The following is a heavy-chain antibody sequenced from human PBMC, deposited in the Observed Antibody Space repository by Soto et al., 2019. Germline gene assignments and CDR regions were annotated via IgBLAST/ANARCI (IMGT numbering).Heavy chain of an antibody. V-gene: IGHV4-39*01. CDR3: ARDYYDSSDYTTNWFDP. Sequence: PETLSLTCTVSGGSISNSRYYWAWIRQPPGKGLEWIGSIYHTGNTYYNPSLRSRVTISVDTSKNQFSLKLTSVTAADTAVYYCARDYYDSSDYTTNWFDPWGQGTLVTVSS. CDR1: GGSISNSRYY. D-gene: IGHD3-22*01. CDR2: IYHTGNT. J-gene: IGHJ5*02.